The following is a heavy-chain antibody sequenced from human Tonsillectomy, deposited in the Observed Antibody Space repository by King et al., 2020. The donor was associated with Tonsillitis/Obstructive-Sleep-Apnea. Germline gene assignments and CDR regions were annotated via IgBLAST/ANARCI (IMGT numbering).Heavy chain of an antibody. CDR2: INHSGST. CDR3: ARVSYCSSTRCPFRYFDY. J-gene: IGHJ4*02. Sequence: VQLQQWGVGLLKPSETLSLTCAVYGRSFSGYYWSWIRQPPGKGLEWIGDINHSGSTNYNPSLKSRVTISVDTSKNQFSLKLNSVTAADTAVYYCARVSYCSSTRCPFRYFDYWGQGTLVTVSS. V-gene: IGHV4-34*01. CDR1: GRSFSGYY. D-gene: IGHD2-2*01.